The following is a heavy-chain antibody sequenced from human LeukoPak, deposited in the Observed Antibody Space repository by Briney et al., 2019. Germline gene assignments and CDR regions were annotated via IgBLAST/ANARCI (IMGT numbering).Heavy chain of an antibody. J-gene: IGHJ5*02. V-gene: IGHV1-69*13. D-gene: IGHD2-15*01. CDR1: GGTFSSYA. CDR3: ARDHCSGGSCYWFDP. CDR2: IIPIFGTA. Sequence: GASVKVSCTASGGTFSSYAISWVRQAPGQGLEWMGGIIPIFGTANYAQKFQGSVTITADESTSTAYMELSSLRSEDTAVYYCARDHCSGGSCYWFDPWGQGTLVTVSS.